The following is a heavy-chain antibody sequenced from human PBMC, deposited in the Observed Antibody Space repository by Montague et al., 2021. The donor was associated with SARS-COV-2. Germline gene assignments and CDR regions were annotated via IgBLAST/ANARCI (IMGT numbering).Heavy chain of an antibody. Sequence: SETLSFTCTVSGGSIGSYYWNWIRQSPGKGLEWIGYIYYSGSTKYNPSFKSRVTMLVDTSKRQMSLRLNSVTAADTAVYYCAGDRGRFWHFDLWGRGTLVTVSS. J-gene: IGHJ2*01. CDR3: AGDRGRFWHFDL. CDR1: GGSIGSYY. CDR2: IYYSGST. V-gene: IGHV4-59*01. D-gene: IGHD5-12*01.